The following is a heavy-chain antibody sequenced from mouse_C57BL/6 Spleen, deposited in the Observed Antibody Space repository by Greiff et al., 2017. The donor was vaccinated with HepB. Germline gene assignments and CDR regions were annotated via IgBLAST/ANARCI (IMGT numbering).Heavy chain of an antibody. Sequence: QVQLKQSGAELVRPGTSVKMSCKASGYTFTNYWIGWAKQRPGHGLEWIGDIYPGGGYTNYNEKFKGKATLTADRSSSTAYMQFSSLTSEDSAIYYCARRATVVRYFDVWGTGTTVTVSS. CDR1: GYTFTNYW. CDR2: IYPGGGYT. CDR3: ARRATVVRYFDV. V-gene: IGHV1-63*01. J-gene: IGHJ1*03. D-gene: IGHD1-1*01.